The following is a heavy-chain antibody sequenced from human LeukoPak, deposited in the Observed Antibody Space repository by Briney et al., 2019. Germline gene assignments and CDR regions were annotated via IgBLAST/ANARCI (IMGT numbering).Heavy chain of an antibody. CDR1: GFTFSSYG. D-gene: IGHD6-13*01. CDR2: ISYDGSNK. J-gene: IGHJ4*02. Sequence: GGSLRLSCAASGFTFSSYGMHWVRQAPGKGLEWVAVISYDGSNKYYADSVKGRSTISRDNSKNTLYLQMNSLRAEDTAVYYCAKVGVAAAHFDYWGQGTLVTVSS. CDR3: AKVGVAAAHFDY. V-gene: IGHV3-30*18.